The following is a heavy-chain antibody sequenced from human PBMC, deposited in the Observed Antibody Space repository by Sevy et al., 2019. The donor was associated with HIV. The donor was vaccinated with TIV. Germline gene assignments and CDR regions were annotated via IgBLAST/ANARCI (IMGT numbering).Heavy chain of an antibody. D-gene: IGHD3-16*02. CDR1: RGSISSSSYY. Sequence: SETLSLTCTVSRGSISSSSYYWGWIRQPPGKGLEWIGTIYYSGSTYYNPSLKSRVTISVDMSKNQFSLKLSSVTAADTAVYYCARTEGPMITFGGVIVIPYFDYWGQGTLVTVSS. V-gene: IGHV4-39*01. CDR2: IYYSGST. J-gene: IGHJ4*02. CDR3: ARTEGPMITFGGVIVIPYFDY.